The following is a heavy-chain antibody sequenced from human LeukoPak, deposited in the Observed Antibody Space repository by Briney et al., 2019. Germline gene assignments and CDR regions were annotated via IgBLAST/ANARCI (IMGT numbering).Heavy chain of an antibody. D-gene: IGHD1-26*01. J-gene: IGHJ4*02. CDR3: ARRELLRGNYFDY. CDR1: GYTFIDYS. Sequence: GESLKISCKGSGYTFIDYSIAWVRQMPGKGLEWMGFIHPADSHTTYSPSFQGQVTFSADKSTNTAYLQWSSLKASDTAMYYCARRELLRGNYFDYWGQGTLVTVSS. CDR2: IHPADSHT. V-gene: IGHV5-51*01.